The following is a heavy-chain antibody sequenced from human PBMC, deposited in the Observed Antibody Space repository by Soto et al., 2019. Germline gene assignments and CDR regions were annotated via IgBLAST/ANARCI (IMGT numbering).Heavy chain of an antibody. D-gene: IGHD3-16*01. CDR2: IIPIFGRA. V-gene: IGHV1-69*13. Sequence: SVKVSCKASGGTFSSYAISWVRQAPGQGLEWMGGIIPIFGRANYAQKFQGRVTITADESTSTAYMELSSLRSEDTAVYYGAREPSQGGYFDYWGQGTLVTVSS. CDR1: GGTFSSYA. J-gene: IGHJ4*02. CDR3: AREPSQGGYFDY.